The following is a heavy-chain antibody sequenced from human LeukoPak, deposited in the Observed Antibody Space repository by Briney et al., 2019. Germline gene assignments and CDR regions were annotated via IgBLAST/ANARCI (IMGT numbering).Heavy chain of an antibody. D-gene: IGHD2-8*01. CDR1: GGSFSDYW. CDR2: VNHSGRT. CDR3: ARYPSIVLMVYAEGHRAFDI. Sequence: PSETLSLTCAVYGGSFSDYWWTWIRQSPGKGLEWIGEVNHSGRTNYNPSLKSRVSISVDRSKNQFSLKLSSVTAADTAVYYCARYPSIVLMVYAEGHRAFDIWGQGTMVTVSS. V-gene: IGHV4-34*10. J-gene: IGHJ3*02.